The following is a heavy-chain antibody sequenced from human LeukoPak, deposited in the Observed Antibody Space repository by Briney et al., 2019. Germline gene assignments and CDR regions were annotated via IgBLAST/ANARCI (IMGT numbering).Heavy chain of an antibody. CDR2: ISSSGSDI. CDR3: ARDYGGSSPFDY. J-gene: IGHJ4*02. D-gene: IGHD4-23*01. V-gene: IGHV3-21*05. CDR1: GFTFSSYS. Sequence: GGSLRLSCAASGFTFSSYSMNWVRQAPGKGLEWVSYISSSGSDIYYADSVKGRFTISRDNAKNSLYLHMNSLRAEDTAVYYCARDYGGSSPFDYWGQGTLVTVSS.